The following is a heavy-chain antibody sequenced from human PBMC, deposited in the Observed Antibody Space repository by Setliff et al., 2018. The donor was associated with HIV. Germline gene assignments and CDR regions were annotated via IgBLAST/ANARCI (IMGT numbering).Heavy chain of an antibody. CDR1: GYAFSDYS. CDR2: INPDSRGT. Sequence: ASVKVSCKTSGYAFSDYSMHWVRQAPGQGLEWVGRINPDSRGTNYAQTFQGRVTMTRDTSANTAYMELSRLRSDDTAVFYCARGVKGIATTGKYYFDYWGQGTLVTVSS. V-gene: IGHV1-2*06. D-gene: IGHD6-13*01. J-gene: IGHJ4*02. CDR3: ARGVKGIATTGKYYFDY.